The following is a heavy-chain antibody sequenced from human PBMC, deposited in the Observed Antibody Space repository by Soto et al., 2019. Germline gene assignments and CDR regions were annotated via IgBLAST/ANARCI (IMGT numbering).Heavy chain of an antibody. Sequence: GGSLRLSCAASGFTFSSYAMSWVRQAPGKGLEWVSAISGSGGSTYYADSVKGRFTISRDTAKNTLYLQMHSLRVEDTAVYYCASFGISWSSAYWGQGTLVTVSS. J-gene: IGHJ4*02. CDR2: ISGSGGST. D-gene: IGHD6-13*01. CDR1: GFTFSSYA. V-gene: IGHV3-23*01. CDR3: ASFGISWSSAY.